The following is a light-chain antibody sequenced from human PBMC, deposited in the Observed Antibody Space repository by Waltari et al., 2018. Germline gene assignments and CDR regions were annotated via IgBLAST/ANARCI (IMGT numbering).Light chain of an antibody. J-gene: IGLJ1*01. CDR1: SSDVGRYNL. CDR2: EVS. V-gene: IGLV2-23*02. CDR3: CSYEGSSTPYV. Sequence: QSALTQPASVSGSPGQPIPISCTGTSSDVGRYNLVSWYRQHPGKAPKLLIYEVSKRPSGVSNRFSGSKSGNAASLTISGLQAEDEADYYCCSYEGSSTPYVFGTGTKVTVL.